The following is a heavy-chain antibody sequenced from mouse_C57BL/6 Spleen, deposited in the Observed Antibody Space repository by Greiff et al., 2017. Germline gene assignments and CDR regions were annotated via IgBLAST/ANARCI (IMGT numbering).Heavy chain of an antibody. J-gene: IGHJ4*01. D-gene: IGHD1-1*01. CDR3: ARRSKEYAMDY. CDR1: GFTFSSYT. CDR2: ISGGGGNT. Sequence: EVNLVESGGGLVKPGGSLKLSCAASGFTFSSYTMSWVRQTPEKGLEWVATISGGGGNTYYPDSVKGRFTIARDNAKHTLYLQMSSLRSEDTALYYCARRSKEYAMDYWGQGTSVTVSS. V-gene: IGHV5-9*01.